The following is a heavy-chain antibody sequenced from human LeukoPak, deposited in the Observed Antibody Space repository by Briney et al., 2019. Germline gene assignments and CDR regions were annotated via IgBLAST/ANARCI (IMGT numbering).Heavy chain of an antibody. D-gene: IGHD5-18*01. J-gene: IGHJ6*03. CDR1: GYTFTGYY. CDR3: ARHETGYSYGHPYYYMDV. CDR2: INPSGGST. Sequence: ASVKVSCKASGYTFTGYYMHWVRQAPGQGLEWMGIINPSGGSTSYAQKFQGRVTMTRDTSTSTVYMELSSLRSEDTAVYYCARHETGYSYGHPYYYMDVWGKGTTVTISS. V-gene: IGHV1-46*01.